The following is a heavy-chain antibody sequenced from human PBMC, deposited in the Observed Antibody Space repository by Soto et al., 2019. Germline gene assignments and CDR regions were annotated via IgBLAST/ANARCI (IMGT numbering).Heavy chain of an antibody. V-gene: IGHV3-9*01. Sequence: EVQLVESGGGLVQPGRSLRLSCAASGFTFDDYAMHWDRQAPGKGLEWVSGISWNSGSLDYADSVKGRFTVSRDNAKNSLYLQMNSLRAEDTALYYCAKVMNGYVFDFWGQGALVSVSS. CDR3: AKVMNGYVFDF. D-gene: IGHD5-12*01. J-gene: IGHJ4*02. CDR1: GFTFDDYA. CDR2: ISWNSGSL.